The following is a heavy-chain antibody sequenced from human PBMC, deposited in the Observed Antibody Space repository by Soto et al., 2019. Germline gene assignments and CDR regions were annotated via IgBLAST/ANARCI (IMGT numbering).Heavy chain of an antibody. J-gene: IGHJ4*02. CDR2: INHSGST. CDR1: GGSFSGYY. Sequence: SGTLSLTCAVYGGSFSGYYWSWIRQPPGRGLEWIGEINHSGSTNYNPSLKSRVTISVDTSKIQFSLKLSSVTAADTAVYYCARGRRYNWNFFIGEPFDYWGQGTLVTVSS. D-gene: IGHD1-7*01. V-gene: IGHV4-34*01. CDR3: ARGRRYNWNFFIGEPFDY.